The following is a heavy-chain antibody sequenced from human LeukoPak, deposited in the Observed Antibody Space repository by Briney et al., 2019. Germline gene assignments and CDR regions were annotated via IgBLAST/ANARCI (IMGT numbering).Heavy chain of an antibody. CDR2: ISTYNGNT. CDR1: GYTFNSYD. D-gene: IGHD3-3*01. CDR3: ARVLRYDFWSAYYFDY. J-gene: IGHJ4*02. Sequence: ASVKVSCKASGYTFNSYDISWVRQAPGQGLEWMAWISTYNGNTNYALKVQGRATMTTDISTSTAYMELRSLRSDDTAVYYCARVLRYDFWSAYYFDYWGQGTLVTVSS. V-gene: IGHV1-18*01.